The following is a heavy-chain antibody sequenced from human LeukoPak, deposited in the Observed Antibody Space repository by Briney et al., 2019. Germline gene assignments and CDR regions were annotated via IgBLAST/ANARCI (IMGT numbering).Heavy chain of an antibody. D-gene: IGHD3-3*01. CDR3: ARDPPYYDFWSGYYTHLDY. V-gene: IGHV1-2*02. Sequence: ASVKVSCKASGYTLTGYYMHWVRQAPGQGLEWMGWINPNSGGTNYAQKFQGRVTMTRDTSISTAYMELSGLRSDDTAVYYCARDPPYYDFWSGYYTHLDYWGQGTLVTVSS. J-gene: IGHJ4*02. CDR1: GYTLTGYY. CDR2: INPNSGGT.